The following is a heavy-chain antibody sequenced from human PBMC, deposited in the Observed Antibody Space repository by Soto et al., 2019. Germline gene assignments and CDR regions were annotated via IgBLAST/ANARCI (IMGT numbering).Heavy chain of an antibody. J-gene: IGHJ6*03. CDR2: MNPNGGNT. CDR3: ASGQYSSSWYGVYYYYMDV. Sequence: ASVKVSCKASGYTFTSYDINWVRQATGQGLEWMGWMNPNGGNTGYAQKFQGRVTMTRNTSISTAYMELSSLRSEDTAVYYCASGQYSSSWYGVYYYYMDVWGKGTTVTVSS. CDR1: GYTFTSYD. V-gene: IGHV1-8*01. D-gene: IGHD6-13*01.